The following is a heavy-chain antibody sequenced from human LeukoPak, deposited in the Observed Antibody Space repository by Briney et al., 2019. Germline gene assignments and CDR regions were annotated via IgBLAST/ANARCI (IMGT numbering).Heavy chain of an antibody. Sequence: ASVKVSCKASGGTFSSYAISWVRQAPGQGLEWMGGIIPIFGTANYAQKFQGRVTITADKSTSTAYMELSSLRSEDTAVYYCARGPADRDYYDSSGNFRGFDYWGQGTLVTVSS. CDR3: ARGPADRDYYDSSGNFRGFDY. CDR2: IIPIFGTA. CDR1: GGTFSSYA. D-gene: IGHD3-22*01. J-gene: IGHJ4*02. V-gene: IGHV1-69*06.